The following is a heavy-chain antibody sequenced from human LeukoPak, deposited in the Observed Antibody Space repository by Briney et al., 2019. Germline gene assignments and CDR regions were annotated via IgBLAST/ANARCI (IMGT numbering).Heavy chain of an antibody. CDR1: GFTFSSYS. J-gene: IGHJ3*02. D-gene: IGHD4-17*01. Sequence: GGSLRLSCAASGFTFSSYSMNWVRQAPGKGLEWVSSISSSSSYIYYADSVKGRFTISRDNAKNSLYLQMNSLRAEDTAVYYCARASYGDYGDAFDIWGQGTMVTVSS. V-gene: IGHV3-21*01. CDR2: ISSSSSYI. CDR3: ARASYGDYGDAFDI.